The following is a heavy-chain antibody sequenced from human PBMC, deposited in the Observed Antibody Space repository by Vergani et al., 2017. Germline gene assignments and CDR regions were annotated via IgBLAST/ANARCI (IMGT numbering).Heavy chain of an antibody. D-gene: IGHD6-19*01. CDR2: INQSGST. CDR3: ARGVSYSSGWYLRY. Sequence: QVQLQQWGAGLLKPSETLSLTCAVYGGSFSGYYWSWIRQPPGKGLEWIGEINQSGSTNYNPSLKSRVTISVDTSKNQFSLKLSSVTAADTAVYYCARGVSYSSGWYLRYWGQGTLVTVSS. J-gene: IGHJ4*02. V-gene: IGHV4-34*01. CDR1: GGSFSGYY.